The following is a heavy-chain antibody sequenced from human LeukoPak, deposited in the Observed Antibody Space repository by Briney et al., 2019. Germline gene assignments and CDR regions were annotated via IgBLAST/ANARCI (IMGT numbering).Heavy chain of an antibody. Sequence: SETLSLTCTVSGGSISSGSYYWSWIRQPPGKGLEWIGNIYYSGSTNYNPSLKSRVTISVDTSKNQFSLKLSSVTAADTAVYYCARALAYYDFWSGTNRFDPWGQGTLVTVSS. V-gene: IGHV4-61*01. D-gene: IGHD3-3*01. CDR2: IYYSGST. CDR1: GGSISSGSYY. J-gene: IGHJ5*02. CDR3: ARALAYYDFWSGTNRFDP.